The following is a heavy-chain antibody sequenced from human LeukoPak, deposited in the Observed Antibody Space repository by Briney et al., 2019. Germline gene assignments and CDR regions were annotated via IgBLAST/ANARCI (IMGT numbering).Heavy chain of an antibody. D-gene: IGHD6-19*01. CDR2: IKQDGSEK. J-gene: IGHJ5*02. CDR3: ATMQWLEGVDWFDP. Sequence: GGSLRLSCAASGFTFSSYWMSWVRQAPGKGLEWVANIKQDGSEKYYVDSVKGRFTISRDNSKNTLFLQMNSLRAEDTAVYYCATMQWLEGVDWFDPWGQGTLVTASS. V-gene: IGHV3-7*01. CDR1: GFTFSSYW.